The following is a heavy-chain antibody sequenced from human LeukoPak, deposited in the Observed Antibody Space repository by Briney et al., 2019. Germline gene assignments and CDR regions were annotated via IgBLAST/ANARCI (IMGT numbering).Heavy chain of an antibody. CDR3: AGDFIAAAGYFDY. CDR1: GGSMSSYY. CDR2: IYTSGRT. J-gene: IGHJ4*02. Sequence: ASETLSLTCTVSGGSMSSYYWSWIRQPAGKGLEWIGRIYTSGRTNYNPSPKSRVTMSVDTSKNQFSLKLSSVTAADTAVYYCAGDFIAAAGYFDYWGQGTLVTVSS. D-gene: IGHD6-13*01. V-gene: IGHV4-4*07.